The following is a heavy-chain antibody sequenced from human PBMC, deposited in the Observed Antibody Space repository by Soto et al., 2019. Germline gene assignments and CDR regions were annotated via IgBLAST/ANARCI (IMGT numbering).Heavy chain of an antibody. CDR3: ARHYYPNPKLKYYFFYGLDV. V-gene: IGHV1-8*01. Sequence: ASVKVSCKASGYTFTSYDINWVRQATGQGLEWMGWMNPNSGNTGYAQKFQGQVTISVDKATSTAYLQWRSLKAADTAVYYCARHYYPNPKLKYYFFYGLDVWGQGTTVTVSS. J-gene: IGHJ6*02. D-gene: IGHD3-3*01. CDR2: MNPNSGNT. CDR1: GYTFTSYD.